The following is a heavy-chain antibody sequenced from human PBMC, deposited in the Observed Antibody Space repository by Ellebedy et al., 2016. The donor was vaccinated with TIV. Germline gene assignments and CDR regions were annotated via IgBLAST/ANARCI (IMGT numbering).Heavy chain of an antibody. V-gene: IGHV1-69*13. CDR1: GDTLGGTFSSYA. D-gene: IGHD3-10*01. Sequence: SVKVSCKASGDTLGGTFSSYAIRWVRQAPGQGLEWMGGIIPIFGTANYAQKFQGRVTITADGSTSTAHMELSSLRSDDTAVYYCARRAYRGLIDYWGQGTLVTVSS. J-gene: IGHJ4*02. CDR2: IIPIFGTA. CDR3: ARRAYRGLIDY.